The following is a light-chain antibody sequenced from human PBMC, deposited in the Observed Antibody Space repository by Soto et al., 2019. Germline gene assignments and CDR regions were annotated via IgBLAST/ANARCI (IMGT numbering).Light chain of an antibody. CDR3: QQLNNYPRT. CDR2: AAS. V-gene: IGKV1-9*01. CDR1: QGISSY. Sequence: DIQLTQSPPFLSASIGDRVTITCRASQGISSYLAWYQQKPGKAPNLLIYAASTLQSGVPSRFSGSGSGTEFTLTISSLQPEDFATYYCQQLNNYPRTFGPGTKVDIK. J-gene: IGKJ3*01.